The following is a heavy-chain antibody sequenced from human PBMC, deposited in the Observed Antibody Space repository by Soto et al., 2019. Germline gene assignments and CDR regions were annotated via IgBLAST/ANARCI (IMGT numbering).Heavy chain of an antibody. V-gene: IGHV4-39*07. CDR2: IFYSGTT. CDR3: ASGLVTTLHY. J-gene: IGHJ4*02. CDR1: GSSISSCSYY. D-gene: IGHD4-17*01. Sequence: PSETLSLTCPVSGSSISSCSYYWGWIRQPPGKGLEWIGSIFYSGTTYYNPSLKSRVTISVDTSKNQFSLKLSSVTAADTAVYYCASGLVTTLHYWGQG.